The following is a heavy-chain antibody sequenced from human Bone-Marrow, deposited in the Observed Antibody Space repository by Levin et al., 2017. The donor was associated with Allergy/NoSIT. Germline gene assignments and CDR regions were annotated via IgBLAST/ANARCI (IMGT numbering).Heavy chain of an antibody. D-gene: IGHD6-25*01. J-gene: IGHJ4*02. Sequence: QAGESLKISCAASGFSFSTYVFHWVRQAPGKGLEWVAVMSDDGTTKFYADSVKGRFAISRDNSKNTVYLHMKTLRTDDSAVYYCTRLDYWGRGTLVAVSS. CDR2: MSDDGTTK. CDR1: GFSFSTYV. V-gene: IGHV3-30*09. CDR3: TRLDY.